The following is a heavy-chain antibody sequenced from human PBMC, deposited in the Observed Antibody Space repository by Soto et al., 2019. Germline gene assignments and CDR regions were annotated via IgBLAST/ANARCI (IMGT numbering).Heavy chain of an antibody. V-gene: IGHV4-59*12. D-gene: IGHD3-16*01. Sequence: SETLSLTSTVSGGTISSYDWSWIRQPPGKGLEWIGYIYYSGITDYNPSLKSRVTISVDTSKNQFSLKLSSVTAADTAVYYCSRGIDYWGQGTLVTVSS. J-gene: IGHJ4*02. CDR3: SRGIDY. CDR2: IYYSGIT. CDR1: GGTISSYD.